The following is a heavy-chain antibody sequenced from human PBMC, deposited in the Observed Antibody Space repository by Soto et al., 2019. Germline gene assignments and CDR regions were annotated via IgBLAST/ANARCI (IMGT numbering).Heavy chain of an antibody. J-gene: IGHJ6*02. Sequence: GGSLRLSCAASGFILSNYDIHWVRQAPGKGLEWVAVIWDDGSITYYGDSVKGRFTISRDNSKNTVFLQMSSLRAEDTAIYYCARDPRGHCRIGSCSTYGMDVWGQGTTVTVSS. CDR3: ARDPRGHCRIGSCSTYGMDV. V-gene: IGHV3-33*01. D-gene: IGHD2-15*01. CDR1: GFILSNYD. CDR2: IWDDGSIT.